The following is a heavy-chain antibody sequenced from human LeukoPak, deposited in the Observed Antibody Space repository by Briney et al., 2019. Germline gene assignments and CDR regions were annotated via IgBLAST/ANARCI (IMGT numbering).Heavy chain of an antibody. D-gene: IGHD3-3*01. Sequence: PGESLRLSCDASGFILSNAWMTWVRQAPGKGLEWVGHIKTKTDGETTDYAAPVKGRFTISRDGSKNTVFLQMDSLKPEDTAVYYCATDRITISGVVVYYFDYWGQGTLVTVSS. CDR2: IKTKTDGETT. J-gene: IGHJ4*02. CDR3: ATDRITISGVVVYYFDY. CDR1: GFILSNAW. V-gene: IGHV3-15*01.